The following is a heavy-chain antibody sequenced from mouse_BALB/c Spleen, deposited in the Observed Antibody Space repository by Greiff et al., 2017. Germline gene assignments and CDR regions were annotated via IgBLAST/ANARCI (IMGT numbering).Heavy chain of an antibody. J-gene: IGHJ3*01. Sequence: EVKLMESGAELVRSGASVKLSCTASGFNIKDYYMHWVKQRPEQGLEWIGWIDPENGDTEYAPKFQGKATMTADTSSNTAYLQLSSLTSEDTAVYYCNAGWKGFAYWGQGTLVTVSA. CDR1: GFNIKDYY. D-gene: IGHD1-1*02. CDR2: IDPENGDT. V-gene: IGHV14-4*02. CDR3: NAGWKGFAY.